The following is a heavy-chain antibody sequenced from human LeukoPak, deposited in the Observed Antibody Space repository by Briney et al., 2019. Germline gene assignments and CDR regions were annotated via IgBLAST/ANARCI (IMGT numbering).Heavy chain of an antibody. D-gene: IGHD4-11*01. V-gene: IGHV3-33*01. Sequence: GGSLRLSCAASGFTFSHYAFHWVRQAPGKGLXWXAVIWSDGSNKFYGDAVKGRFTIDRDDSQKTVYLQMNSLRVEDTATYYCARDAQRGFDYSNSLKYWGQGSLVTVSS. J-gene: IGHJ4*02. CDR2: IWSDGSNK. CDR3: ARDAQRGFDYSNSLKY. CDR1: GFTFSHYA.